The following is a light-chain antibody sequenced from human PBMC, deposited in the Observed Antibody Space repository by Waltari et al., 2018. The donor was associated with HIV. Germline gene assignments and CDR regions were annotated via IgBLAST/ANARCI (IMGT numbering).Light chain of an antibody. J-gene: IGKJ4*01. CDR3: QQLNSYTQIT. V-gene: IGKV1-9*01. Sequence: DIQLTQSPSFLSASVGDRVTIPCRASQGISTYLAWYQRKPGKAPKLLIYAASTLQSGVPSRFSGSGSGTEFTLTIGGLQPEDFATYYCQQLNSYTQITFGGGTKVEIK. CDR1: QGISTY. CDR2: AAS.